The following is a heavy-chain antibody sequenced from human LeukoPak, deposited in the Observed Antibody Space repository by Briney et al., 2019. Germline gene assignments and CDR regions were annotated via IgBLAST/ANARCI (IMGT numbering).Heavy chain of an antibody. D-gene: IGHD1-20*01. Sequence: GGSLRPSCAASGFTFSSYGMHWVRQAPGKGLEWVAFIRYDGSNKYYADSVKGRFTISRDNSKNTLYLQMNSLRAEDTAVYYCAKDGSPYNWNRQENYFDYWGQGTLVTVSS. CDR1: GFTFSSYG. CDR2: IRYDGSNK. V-gene: IGHV3-30*02. J-gene: IGHJ4*02. CDR3: AKDGSPYNWNRQENYFDY.